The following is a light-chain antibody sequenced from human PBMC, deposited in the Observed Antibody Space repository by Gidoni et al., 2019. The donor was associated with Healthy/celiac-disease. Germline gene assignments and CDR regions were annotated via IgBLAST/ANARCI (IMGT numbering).Light chain of an antibody. J-gene: IGKJ3*01. V-gene: IGKV3-20*01. Sequence: EIVLTQSPGTLSLSPGERATLSCRASQSVSSSYLAWYQQKPGQAPRLLIYGASSRATCIPDRFSGSGSGTDFTLTISRLVPEDFAVYYCQQYGSSPRFTFGPGTKVDIK. CDR1: QSVSSSY. CDR2: GAS. CDR3: QQYGSSPRFT.